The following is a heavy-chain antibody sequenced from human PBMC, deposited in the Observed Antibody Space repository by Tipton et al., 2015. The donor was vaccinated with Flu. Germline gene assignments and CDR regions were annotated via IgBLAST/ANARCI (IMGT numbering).Heavy chain of an antibody. J-gene: IGHJ4*02. CDR1: GGTFTSSA. Sequence: QMQLVQSGAEVKKPGSSVKVSCKTSGGTFTSSAFSWVRQAPGQGLEWMGGIIPIFGTTNYAQKFQGRVTITADESTFTAYMELSSLRSEDTAVYYCARDVGGFSTVIRGYNYFDYWGQGTLVTVSS. CDR2: IIPIFGTT. CDR3: ARDVGGFSTVIRGYNYFDY. V-gene: IGHV1-69*01. D-gene: IGHD4-23*01.